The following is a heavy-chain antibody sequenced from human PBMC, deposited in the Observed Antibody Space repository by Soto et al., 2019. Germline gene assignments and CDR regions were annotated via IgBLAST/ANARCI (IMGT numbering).Heavy chain of an antibody. CDR3: AREVLRYFDWLPGGDAFDI. J-gene: IGHJ3*02. V-gene: IGHV1-18*01. CDR2: ISAYNGNT. CDR1: GGTFTSYG. D-gene: IGHD3-9*01. Sequence: ASVKVSCKASGGTFTSYGISWVRQAPGQGLEWMGWISAYNGNTNYAQKLQGRVTMTTDTSTSTAYMELRSLRSDDTAVYYCAREVLRYFDWLPGGDAFDIWGQGTMVTVSS.